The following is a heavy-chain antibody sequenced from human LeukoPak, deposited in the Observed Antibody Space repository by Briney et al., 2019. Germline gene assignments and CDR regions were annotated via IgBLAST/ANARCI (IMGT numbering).Heavy chain of an antibody. J-gene: IGHJ6*03. D-gene: IGHD4-17*01. V-gene: IGHV4-59*01. CDR1: GGSISSYY. CDR2: IYYSGST. CDR3: ARGLDSAVTRYYMDA. Sequence: KPSETLSLTCTVSGGSISSYYWSWIRQPPGKGLEWIGYIYYSGSTNYNPSLKSRVTISVDTSKNQFSLKLSSVTAADTAVYYCARGLDSAVTRYYMDAWGKGTTVTVSS.